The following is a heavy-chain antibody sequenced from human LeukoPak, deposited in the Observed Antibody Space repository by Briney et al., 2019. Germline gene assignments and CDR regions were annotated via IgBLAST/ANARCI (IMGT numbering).Heavy chain of an antibody. CDR3: ASITLPAA. J-gene: IGHJ5*02. Sequence: PGGSLRLSCAASGFTFSSYSMNWVRQAPGKGLEWVSSISSSSSYIYDADSVKGRFTISRDNAKDSLYLQMNSLRAEDTAVYYCASITLPAAWGQGTLVTVSS. CDR2: ISSSSSYI. CDR1: GFTFSSYS. V-gene: IGHV3-21*01.